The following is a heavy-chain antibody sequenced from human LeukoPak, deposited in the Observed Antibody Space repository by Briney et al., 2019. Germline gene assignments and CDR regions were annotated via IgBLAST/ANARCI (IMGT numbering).Heavy chain of an antibody. CDR1: GLTFSTYT. Sequence: GGSLRLSCAASGLTFSTYTMNWVRQAPGKGLEWVSSISNSGSYIYYAESVKGRFTISRDNAKNSLFLQMSSLRAEDTAVYYCARSPGEEKMDYWGQGTLVTVSS. V-gene: IGHV3-21*01. J-gene: IGHJ4*02. D-gene: IGHD3-16*01. CDR3: ARSPGEEKMDY. CDR2: ISNSGSYI.